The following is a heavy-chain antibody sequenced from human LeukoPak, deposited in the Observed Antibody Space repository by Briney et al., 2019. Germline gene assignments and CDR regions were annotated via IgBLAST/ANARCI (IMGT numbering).Heavy chain of an antibody. CDR3: AKEDGYSYGIDC. D-gene: IGHD5-18*01. CDR2: ISGNGGLT. V-gene: IGHV3-23*01. J-gene: IGHJ4*02. CDR1: GFTFTNYA. Sequence: GGSLRLSCAASGFTFTNYAMTWVRQGPGKGLEWVSSISGNGGLTYYADSVKGRLTVSRDNSKNTLYLQMNSLRADDTAVYYCAKEDGYSYGIDCWGQGTLVTVSS.